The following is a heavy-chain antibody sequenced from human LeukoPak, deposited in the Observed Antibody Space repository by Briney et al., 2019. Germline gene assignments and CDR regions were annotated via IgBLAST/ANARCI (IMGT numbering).Heavy chain of an antibody. CDR1: GVTLSSYW. CDR3: ARALRFDP. Sequence: GGALRLSRAPPGVTLSSYWMHTVCHAPGEGRGWFSRINSDGSSTSYADSVKGRFTISRDNAKNTLYLQMNSLRAEDTAVYYCARALRFDPWGQGTLVTVSS. V-gene: IGHV3-74*01. J-gene: IGHJ5*02. CDR2: INSDGSST.